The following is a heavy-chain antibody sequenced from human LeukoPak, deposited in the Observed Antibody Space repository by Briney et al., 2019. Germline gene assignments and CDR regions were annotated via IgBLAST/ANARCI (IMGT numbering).Heavy chain of an antibody. CDR2: IYYSGRT. D-gene: IGHD6-13*01. CDR1: GGSLSSSSYY. CDR3: ARRTSSWYQSYYFDS. V-gene: IGHV4-39*02. Sequence: SETLSLTCTVSGGSLSSSSYYCGWVRHPPGKGFEWTGSIYYSGRTCYNPSRKSRVTISMNASKNHFTLKLSSWPGADMAVYYCARRTSSWYQSYYFDSWGQGTLVTVSS. J-gene: IGHJ4*02.